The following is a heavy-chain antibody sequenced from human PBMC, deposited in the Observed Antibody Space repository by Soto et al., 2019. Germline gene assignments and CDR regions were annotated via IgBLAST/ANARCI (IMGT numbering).Heavy chain of an antibody. CDR3: ARVGDYYDSSGYYRLLWFDP. D-gene: IGHD3-22*01. V-gene: IGHV1-18*01. J-gene: IGHJ5*02. Sequence: ASVKVSCKASGYTFTSYGISWVRQAPGQGLEWMGWISAYNGNTNYAQKLQGRVTMTTDTSTSTAYMELRSLRSDDTAVYYCARVGDYYDSSGYYRLLWFDPWGRGTLVTVSS. CDR1: GYTFTSYG. CDR2: ISAYNGNT.